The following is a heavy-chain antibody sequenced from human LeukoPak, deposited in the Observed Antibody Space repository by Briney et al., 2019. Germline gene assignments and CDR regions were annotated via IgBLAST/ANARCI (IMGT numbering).Heavy chain of an antibody. CDR2: TYYSGST. V-gene: IGHV4-30-4*08. Sequence: SQTLSLTCTVSGGPISSGDDYWRWIRQPPGKGLEWIGYTYYSGSTYHNPSLKSRVTITVDTSKNQFSLKLSSVTPADTAVYYCARYVWGSYPTFEDYWGQGTLVTVSS. D-gene: IGHD3-16*02. J-gene: IGHJ4*02. CDR1: GGPISSGDDY. CDR3: ARYVWGSYPTFEDY.